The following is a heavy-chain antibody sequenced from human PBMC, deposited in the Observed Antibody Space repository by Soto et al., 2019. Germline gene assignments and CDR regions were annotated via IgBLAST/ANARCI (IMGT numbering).Heavy chain of an antibody. Sequence: ASVKVSCKASGGTFSSYAISWVRQAPGQGLEWMGGIIPIFGTANYAQKFQGRVTITADESTSTAYMELSSLRSEDTAVYYCARGAGYCSAGICYNFDYWGQGALVTVSS. D-gene: IGHD2-8*02. V-gene: IGHV1-69*13. J-gene: IGHJ4*02. CDR2: IIPIFGTA. CDR3: ARGAGYCSAGICYNFDY. CDR1: GGTFSSYA.